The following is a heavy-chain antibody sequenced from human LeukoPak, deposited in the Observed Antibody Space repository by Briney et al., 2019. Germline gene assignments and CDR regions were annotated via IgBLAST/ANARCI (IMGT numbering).Heavy chain of an antibody. J-gene: IGHJ4*02. CDR1: GASISSGSNY. V-gene: IGHV4-39*07. Sequence: PSETLSLTCSVSGASISSGSNYWSWIRQPPGKGLEWIGEINHSGSTNYNPSLKSRVTISVDTSKNQFSLKLSSVTAADTAVYYCASLDEEYSGYSGGGYWGQGTLVTVSS. CDR2: INHSGST. D-gene: IGHD5-12*01. CDR3: ASLDEEYSGYSGGGY.